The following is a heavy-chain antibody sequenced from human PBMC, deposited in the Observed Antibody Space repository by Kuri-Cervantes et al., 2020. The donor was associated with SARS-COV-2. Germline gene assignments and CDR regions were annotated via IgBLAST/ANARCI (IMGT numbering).Heavy chain of an antibody. CDR1: GFTFSDYY. CDR2: ISSSGSTI. J-gene: IGHJ3*02. D-gene: IGHD3-10*01. V-gene: IGHV3-11*01. Sequence: GGSLRLSCAASGFTFSDYYMSWIRQAPGKGLEWVSYISSSGSTIYYAGSVKGRFTISRDKAKNSLYLQMNSLRAEDTAVYYCARDSITMVQGVTSDAFDIWGQGTMVTVSS. CDR3: ARDSITMVQGVTSDAFDI.